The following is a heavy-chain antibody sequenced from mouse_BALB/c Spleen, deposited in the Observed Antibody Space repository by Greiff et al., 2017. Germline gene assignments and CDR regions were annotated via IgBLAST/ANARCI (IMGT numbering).Heavy chain of an antibody. CDR2: IYPGDGDT. J-gene: IGHJ3*01. CDR3: ARSLYDYDATWVAY. D-gene: IGHD2-4*01. Sequence: QVQLKQSGAELVRPGSSVKISCKASGYAFSSYWMNWVKQRPGQGLEWIGQIYPGDGDTNYNGKFKGKATLTADKSSSTAYMQLSSLTSEDSAVYFCARSLYDYDATWVAYWGQGTLVTVSA. V-gene: IGHV1-80*01. CDR1: GYAFSSYW.